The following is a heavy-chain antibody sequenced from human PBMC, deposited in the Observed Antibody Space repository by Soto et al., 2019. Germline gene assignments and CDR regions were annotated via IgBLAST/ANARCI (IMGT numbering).Heavy chain of an antibody. J-gene: IGHJ6*02. CDR3: ARPLVPAAYYYYGMDV. V-gene: IGHV1-24*01. Sequence: GASVKVSCKVSGYTLSELSRHWVRQAPGEGLEWMGGFDPEDSERIYAQKFQGRVIMTEDTSTDTFYMELGSLRSEDTAVYYCARPLVPAAYYYYGMDVWGQGTTVTVSS. CDR2: FDPEDSER. D-gene: IGHD2-2*01. CDR1: GYTLSELS.